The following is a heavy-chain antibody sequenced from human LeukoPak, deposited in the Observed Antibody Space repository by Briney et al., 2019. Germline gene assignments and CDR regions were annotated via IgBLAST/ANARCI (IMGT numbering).Heavy chain of an antibody. J-gene: IGHJ4*02. CDR1: GGTFSSYA. CDR2: IIPIFGTA. Sequence: ASVKVSCKASGGTFSSYAISWVRQAPGQGLEWMGGIIPIFGTANYAQKFQGRVTITTDESTSTAYMELSGLRSEDTAVYYCAGDSSGYYYFDYWGQGTLVTVSS. CDR3: AGDSSGYYYFDY. V-gene: IGHV1-69*05. D-gene: IGHD3-22*01.